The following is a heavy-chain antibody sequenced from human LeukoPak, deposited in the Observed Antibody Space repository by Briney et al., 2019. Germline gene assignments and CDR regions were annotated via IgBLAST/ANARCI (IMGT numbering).Heavy chain of an antibody. CDR3: ARSLFVLVSSALGY. J-gene: IGHJ4*02. CDR1: GYTFIDYY. CDR2: INPNNGGT. V-gene: IGHV1-2*02. D-gene: IGHD2-2*01. Sequence: ASVKVSCKASGYTFIDYYMHWVRQAPGQGLEWMGWINPNNGGTNYAQEFQGRVTMTRDTSISTAYMELSSLRSNDTAVYYCARSLFVLVSSALGYWGQGTLVTVCS.